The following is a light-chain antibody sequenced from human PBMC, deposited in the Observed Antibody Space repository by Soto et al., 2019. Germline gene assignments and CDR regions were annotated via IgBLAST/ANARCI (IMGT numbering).Light chain of an antibody. CDR2: KAS. CDR3: QQSYSTPPT. CDR1: QSISSW. J-gene: IGKJ5*01. Sequence: DNKMTQSPSTLSASEGDRVTIPCRASQSISSWLAWYQQKPGKAPKLLIYKASSLESGVPSRFSGSGSGTEFTLTISSLQPDDFATYYCQQSYSTPPTFGQGTLLEIK. V-gene: IGKV1-5*03.